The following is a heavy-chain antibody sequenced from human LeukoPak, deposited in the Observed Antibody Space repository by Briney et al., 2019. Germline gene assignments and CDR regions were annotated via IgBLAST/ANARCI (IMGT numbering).Heavy chain of an antibody. V-gene: IGHV3-66*01. CDR2: IYSGGST. Sequence: GGSLRLSCAASGFIVSSKYMSWVRQAPGKGLEWVSVIYSGGSTYYADSVKGRFTISRDNSKNTLYLQMNSLRAEDTAVYYCARDWAPIYAFDIWGQGTMVTVSS. CDR1: GFIVSSKY. J-gene: IGHJ3*02. CDR3: ARDWAPIYAFDI. D-gene: IGHD2-2*02.